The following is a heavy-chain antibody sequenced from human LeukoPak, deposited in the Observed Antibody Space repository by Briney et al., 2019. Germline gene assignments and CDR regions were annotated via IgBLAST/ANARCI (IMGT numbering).Heavy chain of an antibody. CDR2: ISSGGTTI. V-gene: IGHV3-48*03. CDR3: ARDATMTTVIPFDY. CDR1: EFTFSSYE. D-gene: IGHD4-17*01. J-gene: IGHJ4*02. Sequence: GGSLRLSCAASEFTFSSYEMNWVRQAPGKGLEWVSYISSGGTTIYYADSVKGRFTISRDNAKNSLYLQMNSLRAEDTAVYYCARDATMTTVIPFDYWGQGILVTVSS.